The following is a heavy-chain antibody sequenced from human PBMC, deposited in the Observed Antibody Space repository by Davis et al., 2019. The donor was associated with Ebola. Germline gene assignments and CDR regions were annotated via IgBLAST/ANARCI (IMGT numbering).Heavy chain of an antibody. V-gene: IGHV3-21*01. Sequence: GESLKISCAASGFTFSSYSMNWVRQAPGKGLEWVSSISSSSSYIYYADSVKGRFTISRDNAKNSLYLQMNSLRAEDTAVYYCASYDFWSGYDDYWGQGTLVTVSS. CDR2: ISSSSSYI. CDR1: GFTFSSYS. J-gene: IGHJ4*02. CDR3: ASYDFWSGYDDY. D-gene: IGHD3-3*01.